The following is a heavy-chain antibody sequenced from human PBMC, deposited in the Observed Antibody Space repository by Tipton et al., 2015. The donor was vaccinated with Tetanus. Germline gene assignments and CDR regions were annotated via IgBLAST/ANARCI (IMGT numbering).Heavy chain of an antibody. CDR1: FGSTFNSFI. CDR3: ARDVTSRGFVVVTAWSDY. D-gene: IGHD2-21*02. Sequence: QSGPEVKMPGDSVKVSCKASFGSTFNSFIITRVRQAPGQGLEWMGIINPSDGDSSPAQKFQGRVTMTRDTSTSTVFMELSSLRSEDTAVYYCARDVTSRGFVVVTAWSDYWGQGTLVTVSS. CDR2: INPSDGDS. J-gene: IGHJ4*02. V-gene: IGHV1-46*02.